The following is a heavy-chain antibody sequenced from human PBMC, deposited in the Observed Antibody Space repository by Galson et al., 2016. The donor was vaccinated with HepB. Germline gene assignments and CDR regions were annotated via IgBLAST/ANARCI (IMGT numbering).Heavy chain of an antibody. D-gene: IGHD3-3*01. CDR2: ISAYNGNT. Sequence: SVKVSCKASGYTSISYGISWVRQAPGQGLEWMGWISAYNGNTNYVQKLQGRVTLTTDTSTSTAYMELRSLRSDDTAVYYCARDTYYDFWSGYFIDYWGQGTLVTVSS. V-gene: IGHV1-18*01. J-gene: IGHJ4*02. CDR1: GYTSISYG. CDR3: ARDTYYDFWSGYFIDY.